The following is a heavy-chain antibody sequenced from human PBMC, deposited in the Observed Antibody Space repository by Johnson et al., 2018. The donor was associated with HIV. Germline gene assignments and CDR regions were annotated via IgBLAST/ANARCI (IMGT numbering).Heavy chain of an antibody. CDR2: INWNGGST. V-gene: IGHV3-20*04. Sequence: VQLVESGGGLVKPGGSLRLSCAASGFTFSNVWMTWVRQAPGKGLEWVSGINWNGGSTGYADSVKGRFTISRDNAKNSLYLQMNSLRAEDTALYYCARVGEYCSSTSCSGAFDIWGQGTMVTVSS. CDR3: ARVGEYCSSTSCSGAFDI. CDR1: GFTFSNVW. J-gene: IGHJ3*02. D-gene: IGHD2-2*01.